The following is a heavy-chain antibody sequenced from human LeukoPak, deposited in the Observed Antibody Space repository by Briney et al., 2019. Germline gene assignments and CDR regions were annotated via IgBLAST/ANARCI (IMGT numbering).Heavy chain of an antibody. CDR1: GGTFSSYA. CDR2: IIPIFGTA. V-gene: IGHV1-69*05. Sequence: SVKVSCKASGGTFSSYAISWVRQAPGQGLEWMGGIIPIFGTANYAQKFQGRVTITTDESTSTAYMELSSLRSEDTVVYYCAVGYCSSTSCFWFDPWGQGTLVTVSS. CDR3: AVGYCSSTSCFWFDP. J-gene: IGHJ5*02. D-gene: IGHD2-2*03.